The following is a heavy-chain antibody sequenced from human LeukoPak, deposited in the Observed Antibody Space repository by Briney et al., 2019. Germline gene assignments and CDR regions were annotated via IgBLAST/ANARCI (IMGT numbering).Heavy chain of an antibody. D-gene: IGHD3-10*01. Sequence: GGSLRLSCAASGFNVSGNYMTWVRQAPGKGLEWVSIIHSDGMTYYADSVKGRFTISRDNSKNTLYLQMNSLRAEDTAVYYCAKMGGQNMVRGVLDYWGQGTLVTVSS. CDR3: AKMGGQNMVRGVLDY. J-gene: IGHJ4*02. CDR1: GFNVSGNY. CDR2: IHSDGMT. V-gene: IGHV3-53*05.